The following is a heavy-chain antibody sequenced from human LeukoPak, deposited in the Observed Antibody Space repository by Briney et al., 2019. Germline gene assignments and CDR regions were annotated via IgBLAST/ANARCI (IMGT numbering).Heavy chain of an antibody. D-gene: IGHD3-3*01. CDR1: GFTFDDYG. Sequence: PGGSLRLSCAASGFTFDDYGMSWVRQAPGKGLEWVSGINWNGGSTGYADSGKGRFTISRDNAKNSLYLQMNSLRAEDTALYYCARDIKGYYDFWSGYGAIDYWGQGTLVTVSS. CDR2: INWNGGST. V-gene: IGHV3-20*04. CDR3: ARDIKGYYDFWSGYGAIDY. J-gene: IGHJ4*02.